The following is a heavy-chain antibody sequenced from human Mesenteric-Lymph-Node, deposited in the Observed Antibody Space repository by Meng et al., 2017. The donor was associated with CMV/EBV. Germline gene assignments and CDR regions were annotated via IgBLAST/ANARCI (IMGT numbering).Heavy chain of an antibody. D-gene: IGHD6-13*01. V-gene: IGHV2-5*02. CDR2: NYWDDDK. Sequence: QITLKESGPTLVKPTQTLTLPCTFSGFSLSTSGVGVGWIRQPPGKALEWLALNYWDDDKRYSPSLKSRLTITKDTSKNQVVLTMTNMDPVDTATYYCAHSSGIAAAGPFYFDYWGQGTLVTVSS. J-gene: IGHJ4*02. CDR3: AHSSGIAAAGPFYFDY. CDR1: GFSLSTSGVG.